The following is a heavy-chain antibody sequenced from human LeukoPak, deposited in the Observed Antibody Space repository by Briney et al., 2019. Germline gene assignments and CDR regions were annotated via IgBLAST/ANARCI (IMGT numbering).Heavy chain of an antibody. CDR2: VSGSGGST. CDR1: GFTFSDYA. CDR3: AKARGIVFYYHYGTDV. J-gene: IGHJ6*02. V-gene: IGHV3-23*01. D-gene: IGHD3-16*01. Sequence: GGSLRLSCEVSGFTFSDYAMSWVRQAPGEGLEWVSAVSGSGGSTYYADSMKGRFTISRDNSKNTTYLQMNSLRAEDTAVYYCAKARGIVFYYHYGTDVWGQGTTVTVSS.